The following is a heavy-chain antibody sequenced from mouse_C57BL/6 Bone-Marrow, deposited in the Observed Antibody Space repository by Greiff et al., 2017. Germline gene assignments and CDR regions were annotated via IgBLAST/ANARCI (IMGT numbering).Heavy chain of an antibody. CDR2: INPNNGGT. V-gene: IGHV1-22*01. J-gene: IGHJ4*01. Sequence: EVQLQESGPELVKPGASVKMSCKASGYTFTDYNMHWVKQSHGKSLEWIGYINPNNGGTSYNQKFKGQATLTVNKSSSTAYMELRSLTSEDSAVYYWANDLLWLRRYYYAMDYWGQGTSVTVSS. CDR3: ANDLLWLRRYYYAMDY. CDR1: GYTFTDYN. D-gene: IGHD2-2*01.